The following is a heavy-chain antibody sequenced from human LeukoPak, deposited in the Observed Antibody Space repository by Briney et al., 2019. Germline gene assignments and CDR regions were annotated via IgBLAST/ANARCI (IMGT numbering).Heavy chain of an antibody. D-gene: IGHD3-10*01. CDR1: GFTFSSYS. V-gene: IGHV3-23*01. J-gene: IGHJ4*02. CDR3: ARGGVDYYGSGTYYLMYYFDY. CDR2: ISGSGGAT. Sequence: GGSLRLSCAASGFTFSSYSMSWVRQAPGKGLEWVSGISGSGGATYYADSVKGRFTISRDDPHNTLYLQMNSLRAEDTAVYFCARGGVDYYGSGTYYLMYYFDYWGQGALVTVSS.